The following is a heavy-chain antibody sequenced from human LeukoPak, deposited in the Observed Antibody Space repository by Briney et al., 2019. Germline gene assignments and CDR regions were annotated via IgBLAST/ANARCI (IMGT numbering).Heavy chain of an antibody. CDR1: GFTFSKYA. Sequence: PGGSLRLSCEASGFTFSKYAMSWVRQAPGKGLEWVANIKQDGSEKYYVDSVKGRFTISRDNSKNTLYLQMNSLRAEDTAVYYCARGLLSSGYSDYWGQGTLVTVSS. CDR2: IKQDGSEK. V-gene: IGHV3-7*01. CDR3: ARGLLSSGYSDY. J-gene: IGHJ4*02. D-gene: IGHD3-22*01.